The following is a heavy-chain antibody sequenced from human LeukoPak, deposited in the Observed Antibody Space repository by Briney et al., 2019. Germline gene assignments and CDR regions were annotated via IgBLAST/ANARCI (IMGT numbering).Heavy chain of an antibody. CDR1: GYTFTSYD. Sequence: ASVKVSCKASGYTFTSYDINWVRQAPGQGLEWMGRIIPILGIANYAQKFQGRVTITADKSTSTAYMELSSLRSEDTAVYYCAREDYDSSGYYHPDYAFDIWGQGTMVTVSS. D-gene: IGHD3-22*01. CDR3: AREDYDSSGYYHPDYAFDI. V-gene: IGHV1-69*04. CDR2: IIPILGIA. J-gene: IGHJ3*02.